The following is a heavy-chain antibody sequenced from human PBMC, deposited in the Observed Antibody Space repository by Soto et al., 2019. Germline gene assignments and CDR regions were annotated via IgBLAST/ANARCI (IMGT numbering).Heavy chain of an antibody. J-gene: IGHJ5*02. V-gene: IGHV2-5*01. CDR2: IYWNDDK. CDR1: GFSLRTSGVG. CDR3: AKSGSSGWYGWFDP. D-gene: IGHD6-19*01. Sequence: SGPTRVNPTQTLTLTCIFSGFSLRTSGVGVGWIRQPPGKALEWLGFIYWNDDKRYSPSLKSRLTITKDTSKNQVVLTITNMDPVDTATYYCAKSGSSGWYGWFDPWGQGTLVTVSS.